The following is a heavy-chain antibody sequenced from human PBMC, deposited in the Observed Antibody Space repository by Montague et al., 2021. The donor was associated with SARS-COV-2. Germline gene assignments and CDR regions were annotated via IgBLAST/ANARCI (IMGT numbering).Heavy chain of an antibody. Sequence: SETLSLTCTVSGGSVNSGGYYWSWIRQPPGKGLEWIGNLYYSGTTNYNPSLKSRVTIAVDTSKNQFPLKLSSVTAADTAVYYCASESTADDYDDYKTEGYSYCYGRDVWGQGTPVTVSS. V-gene: IGHV4-61*08. D-gene: IGHD4-17*01. CDR3: ASESTADDYDDYKTEGYSYCYGRDV. CDR1: GGSVNSGGYY. CDR2: LYYSGTT. J-gene: IGHJ6*02.